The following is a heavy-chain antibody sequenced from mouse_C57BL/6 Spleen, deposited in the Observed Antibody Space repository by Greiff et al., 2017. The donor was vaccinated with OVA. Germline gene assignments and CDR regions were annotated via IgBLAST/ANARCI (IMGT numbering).Heavy chain of an antibody. CDR2: INPNNGGT. Sequence: EVQLQQSGPELVKPGASVKISCKASGYTFTDYYMNWVKQSHGKSLEWIGDINPNNGGTSYNQKFKGKATLTVDKSSSTAYMELRSLTSEDSAVYYCASYGIGMDYWGQGTSVTVSS. CDR3: ASYGIGMDY. D-gene: IGHD1-1*01. V-gene: IGHV1-26*01. CDR1: GYTFTDYY. J-gene: IGHJ4*01.